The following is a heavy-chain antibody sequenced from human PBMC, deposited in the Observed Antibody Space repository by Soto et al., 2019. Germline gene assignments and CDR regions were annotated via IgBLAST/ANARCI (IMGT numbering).Heavy chain of an antibody. D-gene: IGHD1-26*01. CDR3: AHSYLFSPDY. CDR1: GFSLTTSGVG. J-gene: IGHJ4*02. V-gene: IGHV2-5*02. CDR2: IYWDDDQ. Sequence: QITLKESGPTLVKPTQTLTLTCTFSGFSLTTSGVGVGWIRQPPGKALEWLALIYWDDDQRYNPSLKRRLTITKDTSKNQVVLTMTSVDPVDTATYYCAHSYLFSPDYWGQGTLVTVSS.